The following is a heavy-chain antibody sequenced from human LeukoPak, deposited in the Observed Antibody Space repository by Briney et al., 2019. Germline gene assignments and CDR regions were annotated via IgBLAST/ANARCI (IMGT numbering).Heavy chain of an antibody. V-gene: IGHV4-34*01. Sequence: SQTLSLTCAVYGGSFSNYYWSWIRQHPGKGLEWIGEINDSGRINYNPSLMSRVTVSVDTSKNQFSLRLTSVTATDTAVYYCARRWNYGRNYYIDVWGNGATVSVSS. D-gene: IGHD1-7*01. CDR1: GGSFSNYY. CDR2: INDSGRI. J-gene: IGHJ6*03. CDR3: ARRWNYGRNYYIDV.